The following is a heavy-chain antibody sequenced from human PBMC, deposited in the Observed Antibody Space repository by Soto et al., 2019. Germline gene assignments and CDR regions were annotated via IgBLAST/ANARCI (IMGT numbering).Heavy chain of an antibody. J-gene: IGHJ6*02. D-gene: IGHD3-10*01. CDR2: INHSGST. CDR3: ARAPRGGMDV. V-gene: IGHV4-34*01. CDR1: GGSFSGYY. Sequence: QVQLQQWGAGLLKPSETLSLTCAVYGGSFSGYYWSWIRQPPGKGLEWIGEINHSGSTNYNPSLKSRVTISGDTSKNQFSLKLSSVTAADTAVYYCARAPRGGMDVWGQGTTVTVSS.